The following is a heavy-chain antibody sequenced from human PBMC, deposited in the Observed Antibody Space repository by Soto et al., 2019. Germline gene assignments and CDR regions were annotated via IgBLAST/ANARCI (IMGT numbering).Heavy chain of an antibody. V-gene: IGHV4-34*01. CDR1: GGSFSGYY. CDR3: ARDSGARADY. D-gene: IGHD1-26*01. J-gene: IGHJ4*02. Sequence: PSETLSLTCAVYGGSFSGYYWSWIRLPPGKGLEWIGEINHSGSTNYNPSLKSRVTISVDTSKNQFSLKLSSVTAADTAVYYCARDSGARADYWGQGTLVTVSS. CDR2: INHSGST.